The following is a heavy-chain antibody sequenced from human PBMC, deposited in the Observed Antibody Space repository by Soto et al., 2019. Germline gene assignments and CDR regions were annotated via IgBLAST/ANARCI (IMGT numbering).Heavy chain of an antibody. Sequence: PSETLSLTCTVSGVSVSTYYWSWIRQPPGKGLEWIAYIYYSGSTNYNPSLKSRVTMTRDTSISTAYMELSRLRSDDTAVYYCATAGYYYDSSGPDDAFDIWGQGTMVTVSS. D-gene: IGHD3-22*01. CDR3: ATAGYYYDSSGPDDAFDI. V-gene: IGHV4-59*02. J-gene: IGHJ3*02. CDR2: IYYSGST. CDR1: GVSVSTYY.